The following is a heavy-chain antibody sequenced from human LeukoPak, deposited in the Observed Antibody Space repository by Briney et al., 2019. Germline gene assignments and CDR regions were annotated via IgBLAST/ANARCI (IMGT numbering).Heavy chain of an antibody. V-gene: IGHV4-59*01. D-gene: IGHD3-9*01. CDR3: ARGTMFSGYHYYDILTGYDY. J-gene: IGHJ4*02. CDR2: IYYSGST. Sequence: PSETLSLTCTVSGGSISSYYWSWIRQPPGKGLEWIGYIYYSGSTNYNPSLKSRVTISVDTSKNQFSLKLSSVTAADTAVYYCARGTMFSGYHYYDILTGYDYWGQGTLVTVSS. CDR1: GGSISSYY.